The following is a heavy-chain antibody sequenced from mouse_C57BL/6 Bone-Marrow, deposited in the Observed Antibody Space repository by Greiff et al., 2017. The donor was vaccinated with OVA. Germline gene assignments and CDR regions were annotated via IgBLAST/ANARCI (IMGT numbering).Heavy chain of an antibody. Sequence: EVKLQQSGPELVKPGASVKISCKASGYTFTDYYMNWVKQSHGKSLEWIGDINPNNGGTSYNQKFKGKATLTVDKSSSTAYMELRSLTSEDSAVYYCARGSNYVGDYWGQGTTLTVSS. J-gene: IGHJ2*01. CDR1: GYTFTDYY. CDR2: INPNNGGT. CDR3: ARGSNYVGDY. D-gene: IGHD2-5*01. V-gene: IGHV1-26*01.